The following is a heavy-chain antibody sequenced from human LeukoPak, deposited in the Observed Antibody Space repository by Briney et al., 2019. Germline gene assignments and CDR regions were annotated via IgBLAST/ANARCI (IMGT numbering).Heavy chain of an antibody. CDR1: GFTFRSHG. V-gene: IGHV3-30*18. D-gene: IGHD3-3*01. Sequence: GGSLRLSCVDSGFTFRSHGMHWIRQAPGKGLEWVAMKSYDGSDNYADSVKGRFTTSRDNSRNTLYLQMNSLRAEDTAVYYCAKVRDLSGYYSFWGQGTLVTVSS. CDR3: AKVRDLSGYYSF. J-gene: IGHJ4*02. CDR2: KSYDGSD.